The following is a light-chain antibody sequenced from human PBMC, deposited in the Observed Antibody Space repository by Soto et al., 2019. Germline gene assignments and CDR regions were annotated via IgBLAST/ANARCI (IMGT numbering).Light chain of an antibody. J-gene: IGKJ5*01. CDR1: QGIGNG. CDR2: AAS. V-gene: IGKV1-17*01. Sequence: DIQMTQSPSSLAASVGDRVTITCRASQGIGNGLSWFQQKPGKAPKRLIYAASTLQSGVPSRFRGNGSWTKFTLTIRSLQPEEFATYYCLRHNDYPITFGQGTRLEIK. CDR3: LRHNDYPIT.